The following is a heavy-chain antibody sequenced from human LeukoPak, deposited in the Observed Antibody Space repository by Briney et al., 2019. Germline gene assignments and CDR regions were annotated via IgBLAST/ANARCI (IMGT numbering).Heavy chain of an antibody. Sequence: ASVKVSCKASGYTFTSYGISWVRQAPGQGLEWMGWISAYNGNTNYAQKLQGRVTMTTDTSTSTAYMELRSLRSDDTAVYYCARDGLGVVVVPGNYYYYGMDVWGQGTTVTVSS. D-gene: IGHD2-2*01. V-gene: IGHV1-18*01. CDR1: GYTFTSYG. CDR2: ISAYNGNT. J-gene: IGHJ6*02. CDR3: ARDGLGVVVVPGNYYYYGMDV.